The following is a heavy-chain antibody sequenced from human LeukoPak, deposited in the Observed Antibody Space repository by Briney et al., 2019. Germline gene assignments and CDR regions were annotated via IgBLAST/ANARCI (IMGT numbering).Heavy chain of an antibody. J-gene: IGHJ2*01. CDR1: GFTFYDYG. V-gene: IGHV3-20*04. Sequence: GGSLRLSCAASGFTFYDYGMSWVRQAPGKGLGWVSGINWNGGSTGYAGSVKGRFTISRDNAKNSLYLQMNSLRAEDTALYYCARERTPFYWYFDLWGRGTLVTVSS. CDR3: ARERTPFYWYFDL. CDR2: INWNGGST.